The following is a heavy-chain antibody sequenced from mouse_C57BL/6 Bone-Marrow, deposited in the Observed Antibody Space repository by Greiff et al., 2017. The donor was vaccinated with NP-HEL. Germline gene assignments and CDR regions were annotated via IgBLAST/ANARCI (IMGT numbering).Heavy chain of an antibody. CDR2: IYPRSGNT. CDR1: GYTFTSYG. Sequence: QVQLQQPGAELVKPGASVKLSCKASGYTFTSYGISWVKQSTGQGLEWIGEIYPRSGNTYYNEKFKGKATLTADKSSSTAYMELRSLTSEDSAVYFCANLLWLRRRGAMDYWGQGTSVTVSS. CDR3: ANLLWLRRRGAMDY. V-gene: IGHV1-81*01. D-gene: IGHD2-2*01. J-gene: IGHJ4*01.